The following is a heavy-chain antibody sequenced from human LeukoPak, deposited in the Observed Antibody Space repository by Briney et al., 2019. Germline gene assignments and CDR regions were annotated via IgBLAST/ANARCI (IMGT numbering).Heavy chain of an antibody. Sequence: GGSLRLSCAASGFTLSSYAMSWVRQAPGKGLEWVSAISGSGGSTYYADSVKGRFTISRDNPENTLYLHMNSLRAEDTAVYYCAKVPVSSYGGSYYFDYWGQGTLATVSS. CDR2: ISGSGGST. J-gene: IGHJ4*02. CDR1: GFTLSSYA. D-gene: IGHD3-16*01. CDR3: AKVPVSSYGGSYYFDY. V-gene: IGHV3-23*01.